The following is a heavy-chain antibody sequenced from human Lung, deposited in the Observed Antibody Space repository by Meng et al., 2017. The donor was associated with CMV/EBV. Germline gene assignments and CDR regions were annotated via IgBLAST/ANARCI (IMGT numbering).Heavy chain of an antibody. D-gene: IGHD2-15*01. J-gene: IGHJ3*02. CDR1: GGTLTGYA. V-gene: IGHV1-69*13. CDR2: IIPILGTV. Sequence: SXXVSXXASGGTLTGYAVGWVRQAPGQGLEWMGGIIPILGTVNYAQNFQDRVTITADESTVTAYMELSSLRSEDTAVYYCARGTAIVQYISSGLDIWGQGXMVTVSS. CDR3: ARGTAIVQYISSGLDI.